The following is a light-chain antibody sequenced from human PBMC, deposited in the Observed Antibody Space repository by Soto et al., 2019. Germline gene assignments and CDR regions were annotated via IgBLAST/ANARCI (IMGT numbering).Light chain of an antibody. V-gene: IGKV3-15*01. J-gene: IGKJ4*01. Sequence: EIVMTQSPATLSVSPGERATLSCRASQTVNSNLAWYQQKPGQAPRLLIYGASTRATGIPARFSGSGSGTEFTLTISSLQSEDFAAYYCQQYNNWPPLTFGGGTKVDI. CDR2: GAS. CDR1: QTVNSN. CDR3: QQYNNWPPLT.